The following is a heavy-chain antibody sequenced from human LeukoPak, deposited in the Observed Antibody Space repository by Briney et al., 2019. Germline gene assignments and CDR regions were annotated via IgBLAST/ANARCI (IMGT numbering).Heavy chain of an antibody. D-gene: IGHD1-26*01. CDR2: ISSSGNVI. CDR3: ARDTEDDDGSTTFDY. CDR1: GFTFNDYY. V-gene: IGHV3-11*01. J-gene: IGHJ4*02. Sequence: GGSLRLSCAISGFTFNDYYFSWIRQAPGKGLEWISYISSSGNVIYYADSVKGRFTISRDNAKNSLYLQMNSLRVEDTAVYYCARDTEDDDGSTTFDYWGQGTLVTVSS.